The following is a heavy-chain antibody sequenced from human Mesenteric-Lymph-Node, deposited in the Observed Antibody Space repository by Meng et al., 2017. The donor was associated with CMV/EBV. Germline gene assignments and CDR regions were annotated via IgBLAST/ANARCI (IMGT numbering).Heavy chain of an antibody. CDR2: IYHSGSA. V-gene: IGHV4-31*03. D-gene: IGHD6-6*01. J-gene: IGHJ4*02. Sequence: TCNVSGGSINSGGYYWGWIRQYPGKGLEWIGYIYHSGSAYYNPSLRSRITISLDTSRNQFSLNLNSVTAADTAVYYCAGGSRAPSYYWGQGTLVTVSS. CDR3: AGGSRAPSYY. CDR1: GGSINSGGYY.